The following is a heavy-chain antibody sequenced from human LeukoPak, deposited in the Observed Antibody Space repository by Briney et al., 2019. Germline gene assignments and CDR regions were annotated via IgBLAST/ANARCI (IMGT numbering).Heavy chain of an antibody. D-gene: IGHD1-7*01. Sequence: GGSLRLSCAASGFTFRSYGMHWVRQAPGKGLEWVAFIRYDGSNKYYADSVKGRFTISRDNSKNTLYLQMNSLRAEDTAVYYCAKSGSKYDAFDIWGQGTMVTVSS. CDR2: IRYDGSNK. CDR3: AKSGSKYDAFDI. V-gene: IGHV3-30*02. J-gene: IGHJ3*02. CDR1: GFTFRSYG.